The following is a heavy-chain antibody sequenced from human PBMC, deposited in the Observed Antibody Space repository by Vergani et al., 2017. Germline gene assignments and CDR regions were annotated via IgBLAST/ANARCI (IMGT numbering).Heavy chain of an antibody. J-gene: IGHJ4*02. Sequence: VLLQEPGPGLVRPSETLSLKCSVSGASIDSFYWSWIRQSPGKGLEWIGYVFRNGNVNYNPSFNFRVAIDTSNNELSLRVTSVTAADTAVYYCAKDGRRPWSNSWANFANRGQGILVTVSS. CDR3: AKDGRRPWSNSWANFAN. CDR1: GASIDSFY. CDR2: VFRNGNV. D-gene: IGHD6-13*01. V-gene: IGHV4-4*08.